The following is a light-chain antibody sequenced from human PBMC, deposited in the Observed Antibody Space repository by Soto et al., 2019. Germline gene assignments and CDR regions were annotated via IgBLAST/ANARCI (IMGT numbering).Light chain of an antibody. CDR2: AAS. J-gene: IGKJ1*01. CDR3: QQYNNWPRT. CDR1: QSVSSN. V-gene: IGKV3-15*01. Sequence: IVMTQSPATLSVSPGERATLSCRASQSVSSNLAWYQQKPGQAPRLLIYAASTRATGIPDRFSGSGSGTEFTLTISSLQSEDFAVYYCQQYNNWPRTCGQGTQVDIK.